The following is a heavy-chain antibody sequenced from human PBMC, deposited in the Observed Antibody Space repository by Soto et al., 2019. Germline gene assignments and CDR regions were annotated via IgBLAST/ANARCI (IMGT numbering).Heavy chain of an antibody. CDR3: ARQRTTVVTQAYFDH. CDR1: GESISSSSYY. Sequence: SETLSLTCIVSGESISSSSYYWGWIRQPPGKGLEWIGSIYYSGRTYYNPSFKSRVTISIDTSENQFSLKLSSVTATDTAVYYCARQRTTVVTQAYFDHWGQGALVTVSS. J-gene: IGHJ4*02. CDR2: IYYSGRT. D-gene: IGHD2-21*02. V-gene: IGHV4-39*01.